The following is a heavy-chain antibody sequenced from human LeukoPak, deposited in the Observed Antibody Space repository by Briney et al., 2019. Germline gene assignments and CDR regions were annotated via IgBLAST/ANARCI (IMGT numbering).Heavy chain of an antibody. D-gene: IGHD2-21*02. Sequence: SGPALVKPTQTLTLTCIFSGFSLSTPKMRVSWIRQPPGKALEWLARIDWDDDKFYSTSLKTRLTISKDTSKNQVVLTMTNMDPVDTATYYCARSTYCGGDCPFDYWGQGTLVTVSS. CDR2: IDWDDDK. V-gene: IGHV2-70*04. J-gene: IGHJ4*02. CDR3: ARSTYCGGDCPFDY. CDR1: GFSLSTPKMR.